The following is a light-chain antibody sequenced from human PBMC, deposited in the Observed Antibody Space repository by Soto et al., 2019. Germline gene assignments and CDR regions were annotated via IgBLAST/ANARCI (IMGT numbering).Light chain of an antibody. Sequence: QSALTQPASVSGSPGQSITISCTGTSSDVGNYNYVSWYQQYPGRVPKLLIYMVSNRPSGVSNRFSGSKSGNTASLTISGLQAEDEADYYCCSYAGSSTYVFGSGTKVTVL. J-gene: IGLJ1*01. V-gene: IGLV2-23*02. CDR1: SSDVGNYNY. CDR3: CSYAGSSTYV. CDR2: MVS.